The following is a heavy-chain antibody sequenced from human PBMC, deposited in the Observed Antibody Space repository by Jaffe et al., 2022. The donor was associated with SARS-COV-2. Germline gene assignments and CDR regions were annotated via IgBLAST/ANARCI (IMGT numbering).Heavy chain of an antibody. CDR2: ISGGSNYI. V-gene: IGHV3-21*01. CDR3: ARDRTDYSGHPYIDY. CDR1: GFTFSSYS. D-gene: IGHD2-15*01. J-gene: IGHJ4*02. Sequence: EVQLVESGGGLVQPGGSLRLSCAASGFTFSSYSMDWVRQAPGKGLEWVSFISGGSNYIYYADSLKGRVTVSRDNAEKSLYLQMNSLRVEDTAVYYCARDRTDYSGHPYIDYWGQGALVTVSS.